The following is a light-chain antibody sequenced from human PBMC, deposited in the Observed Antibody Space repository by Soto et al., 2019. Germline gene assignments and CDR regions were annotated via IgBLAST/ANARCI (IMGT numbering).Light chain of an antibody. Sequence: EITLTQSPRTLSLSAGVRATRSCRPSQSVSRAYLPWYPQQPNQAPRLLIYSVYDRATAIPDRFSGGGSGTDLDLTISRLEPEDFAVYYCQHYSSSPPASTFGQGTRLEIK. V-gene: IGKV3-20*01. CDR2: SVY. CDR1: QSVSRAY. J-gene: IGKJ5*01. CDR3: QHYSSSPPAST.